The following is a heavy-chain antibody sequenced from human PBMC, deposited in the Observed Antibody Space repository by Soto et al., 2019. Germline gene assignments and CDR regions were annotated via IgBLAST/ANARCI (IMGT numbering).Heavy chain of an antibody. Sequence: GASVKVSCKASGYTFTSYGISWVRQAPGQGLEWMGWISAYNGNTNYAQKLQGRVTMTTDTSTSTAYMEMRSLRSDDTAVYYCARDQEGLRYFDWLFSAGGMDVWGQGTTVTVSS. CDR3: ARDQEGLRYFDWLFSAGGMDV. V-gene: IGHV1-18*01. J-gene: IGHJ6*02. CDR1: GYTFTSYG. CDR2: ISAYNGNT. D-gene: IGHD3-9*01.